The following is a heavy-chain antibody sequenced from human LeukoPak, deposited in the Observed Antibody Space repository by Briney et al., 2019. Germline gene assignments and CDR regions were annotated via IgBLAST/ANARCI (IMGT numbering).Heavy chain of an antibody. CDR3: AKDFGATVTLGAFDY. V-gene: IGHV3-23*01. CDR1: GFTFSSYG. J-gene: IGHJ4*02. CDR2: ISASGGST. Sequence: GGSLRLSCAASGFTFSSYGMSWVRQAPGKGLEWVSTISASGGSTYYADSVKGRFTISRDNSKNTLYLQMNSLRVEDTAVYYCAKDFGATVTLGAFDYWGQGTLVTVSS. D-gene: IGHD4-17*01.